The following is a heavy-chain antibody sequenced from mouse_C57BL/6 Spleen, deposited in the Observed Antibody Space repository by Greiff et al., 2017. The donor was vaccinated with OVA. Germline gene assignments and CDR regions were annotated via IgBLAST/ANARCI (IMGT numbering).Heavy chain of an antibody. J-gene: IGHJ1*03. CDR3: ARTTVAYFDV. Sequence: QVQLQQPGAELVLPGASVKLSCKASGYTFTSYWMHWVQQRPGQGLEWIGEIDHSDSYTNYNQKFKGKSTLTVDKSSSTAYLQLSSLTSEDSAVYYCARTTVAYFDVWGTGTTVTVSS. CDR1: GYTFTSYW. D-gene: IGHD1-1*01. CDR2: IDHSDSYT. V-gene: IGHV1-69*01.